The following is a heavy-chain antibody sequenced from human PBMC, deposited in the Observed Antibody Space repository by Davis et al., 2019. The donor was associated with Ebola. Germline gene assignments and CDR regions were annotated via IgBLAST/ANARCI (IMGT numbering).Heavy chain of an antibody. V-gene: IGHV1-2*02. CDR1: GYTFTGYY. D-gene: IGHD2-2*03. Sequence: ASVKVSCKASGYTFTGYYMHWVRQAPGQGLEWMGWINPNSGGTNYAQKFQGRVTMTRDTSISTAYMELSRLRSDDTAVYYCARSDDGYCSSTSCSPFDYWGQGTLVTVSS. CDR3: ARSDDGYCSSTSCSPFDY. J-gene: IGHJ4*02. CDR2: INPNSGGT.